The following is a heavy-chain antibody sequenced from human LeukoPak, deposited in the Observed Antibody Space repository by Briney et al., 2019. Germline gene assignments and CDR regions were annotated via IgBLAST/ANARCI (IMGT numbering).Heavy chain of an antibody. CDR3: ARDPGYSGYVGAFDI. CDR1: GGTFSNYA. Sequence: ASVKVSCKASGGTFSNYAIIWVRQAPGQGLEWMGGIFPFSATTNYAQKFQGRVTITADKSTSTVYMELRSLRSEDTAVYYCARDPGYSGYVGAFDIWGQGTMVTVSS. J-gene: IGHJ3*02. D-gene: IGHD5-12*01. CDR2: IFPFSATT. V-gene: IGHV1-69*06.